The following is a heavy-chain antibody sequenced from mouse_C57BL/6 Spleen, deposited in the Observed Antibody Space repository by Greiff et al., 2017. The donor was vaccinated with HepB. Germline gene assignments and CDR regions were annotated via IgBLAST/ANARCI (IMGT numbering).Heavy chain of an antibody. J-gene: IGHJ3*01. Sequence: VQLQQSGAELVKPGASVKMSCKASGYTFTTYPIEWMKQNHGKSLEWIGNFHPYNDDTKYNEKFKGKATLTVEKSYRTVYLDLSRLTSDDSAVYYCARREYYDYDGGFAYWGQGTLVTVSA. CDR2: FHPYNDDT. D-gene: IGHD2-4*01. CDR3: ARREYYDYDGGFAY. CDR1: GYTFTTYP. V-gene: IGHV1-47*01.